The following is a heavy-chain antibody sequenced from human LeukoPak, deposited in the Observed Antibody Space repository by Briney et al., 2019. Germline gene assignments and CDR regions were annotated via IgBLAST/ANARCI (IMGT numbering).Heavy chain of an antibody. D-gene: IGHD1-26*01. CDR1: GGSISSYY. J-gene: IGHJ4*02. V-gene: IGHV4-59*01. Sequence: SETLSLTCTVSGGSISSYYWSWIRQPPGKGLEWIGYIYYSGSTNYNPSLKSRVTISVDTSKNQFSLKLSSVNAGDTAVYYCAHEAGGSCLKNWGQGTLVTVCS. CDR2: IYYSGST. CDR3: AHEAGGSCLKN.